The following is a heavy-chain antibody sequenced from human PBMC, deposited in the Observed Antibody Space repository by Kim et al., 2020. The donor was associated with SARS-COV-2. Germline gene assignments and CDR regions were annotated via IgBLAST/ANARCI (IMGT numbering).Heavy chain of an antibody. CDR1: GFTFSSYW. J-gene: IGHJ4*02. CDR2: IKQDGSEK. D-gene: IGHD3-10*01. CDR3: AILLWPNPPEDFDY. Sequence: GGSLRLSCAASGFTFSSYWMSWVRQAPGKGLEWVANIKQDGSEKYYVDSVKGRFTISRDNAKNSLYLQMNSLRAEDTAVYYCAILLWPNPPEDFDYWGQGTLVTVSS. V-gene: IGHV3-7*03.